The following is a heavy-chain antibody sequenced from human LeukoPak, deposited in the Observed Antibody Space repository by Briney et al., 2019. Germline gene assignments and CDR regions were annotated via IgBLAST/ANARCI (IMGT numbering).Heavy chain of an antibody. Sequence: GGSLRLSCAASGFTFSGYDMNWVRQAPGKGLEWVSSISGSSSYIYYADSMKGRFTISRDNAKHSLYLQMNSLRAEDTAVYYCAELGITMIGGVWGKGTTVTVSS. CDR1: GFTFSGYD. V-gene: IGHV3-21*01. D-gene: IGHD3-10*02. J-gene: IGHJ6*04. CDR2: ISGSSSYI. CDR3: AELGITMIGGV.